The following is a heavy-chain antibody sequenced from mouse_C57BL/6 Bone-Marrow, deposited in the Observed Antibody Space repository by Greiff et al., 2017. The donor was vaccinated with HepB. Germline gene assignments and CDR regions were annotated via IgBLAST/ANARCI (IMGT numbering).Heavy chain of an antibody. Sequence: VQLQQSGAELVRPGASVKLSCTASGFNIKDDYMHWVKQRPEQGLEWIGWIDPENGDTEYASKFQGKATITADTSSNTAYLQLSSLTSEDTAVYCCTPYYYGCAGGQGTTLTVTS. CDR1: GFNIKDDY. D-gene: IGHD1-1*01. V-gene: IGHV14-4*01. CDR2: IDPENGDT. CDR3: TPYYYGCA. J-gene: IGHJ2*01.